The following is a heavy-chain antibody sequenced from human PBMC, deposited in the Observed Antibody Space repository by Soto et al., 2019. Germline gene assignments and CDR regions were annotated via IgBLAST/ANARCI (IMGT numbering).Heavy chain of an antibody. Sequence: PSETLSLTCAVYGWPFSGYYWSWIRQPPGKGLEWIGEINHSGSTNYNPSLKSRVTISVDTSKNQFSLKLSSVTAADTAVYYCARCLAAEGGLNLYDPWGQGT. V-gene: IGHV4-34*01. CDR3: ARCLAAEGGLNLYDP. D-gene: IGHD6-13*01. CDR1: GWPFSGYY. CDR2: INHSGST. J-gene: IGHJ5*02.